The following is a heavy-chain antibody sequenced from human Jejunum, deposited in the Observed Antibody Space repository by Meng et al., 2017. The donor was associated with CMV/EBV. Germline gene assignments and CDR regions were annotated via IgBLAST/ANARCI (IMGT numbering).Heavy chain of an antibody. CDR3: AREEVGEMAMFDN. V-gene: IGHV3-21*02. D-gene: IGHD5-24*01. CDR1: GFTFSSYS. Sequence: EVQLVESGGXLVKPGXSLRLFCAASGFTFSSYSMNWVRQAPGKGLEWVSSISRSSTYIYYLESVKGRFTISRDNAKNSLYLQMNSLRAEDTAVYYCAREEVGEMAMFDNGGQGTLVTVSS. CDR2: ISRSSTYI. J-gene: IGHJ4*02.